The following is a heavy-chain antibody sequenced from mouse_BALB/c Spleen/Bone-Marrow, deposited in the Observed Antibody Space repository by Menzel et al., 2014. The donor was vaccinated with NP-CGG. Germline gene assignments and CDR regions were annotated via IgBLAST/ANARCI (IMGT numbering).Heavy chain of an antibody. D-gene: IGHD2-4*01. V-gene: IGHV5-12*02. CDR3: ARHNYDETWFAY. CDR2: ISNGGGST. CDR1: GFTFSDYY. J-gene: IGHJ3*01. Sequence: EVKLVESGGGLVQPGGSLKLSCATSGFTFSDYYMYWVRQTPEKRLEWVAYISNGGGSTYYPDTVKGRFTISRYNAKNTLYLQMSRLKSEDTAMYYCARHNYDETWFAYWGQGTLVTVSA.